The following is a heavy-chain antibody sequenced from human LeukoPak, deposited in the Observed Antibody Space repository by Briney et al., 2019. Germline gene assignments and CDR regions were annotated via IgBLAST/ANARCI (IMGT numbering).Heavy chain of an antibody. CDR2: ISWNSGSI. CDR1: GFTFDDYV. J-gene: IGHJ4*02. V-gene: IGHV3-9*01. D-gene: IGHD5-18*01. CDR3: AKDEPSYGYAFFDY. Sequence: SLRLSCAASGFTFDDYVMHWVRQAPGKGLEWVSGISWNSGSIGYADSVKGRFTISRDNAKNSLYLQMNSLRAEDTALYYCAKDEPSYGYAFFDYWGQGTLVTVSS.